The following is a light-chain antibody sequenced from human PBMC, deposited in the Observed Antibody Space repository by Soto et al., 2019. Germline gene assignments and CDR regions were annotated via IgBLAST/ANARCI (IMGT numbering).Light chain of an antibody. CDR2: DAS. V-gene: IGKV3-11*01. J-gene: IGKJ4*01. CDR1: QGFISS. CDR3: QQRSSWPLT. Sequence: EIVLTQSPATLSLSPGERATLSCRASQGFISSLAWYQQKPGQAPRLLIYDASNRATGIPARFSGSGSGTDFTLTITSLEPEDFAIYYCQQRSSWPLTFGGGTKVEIK.